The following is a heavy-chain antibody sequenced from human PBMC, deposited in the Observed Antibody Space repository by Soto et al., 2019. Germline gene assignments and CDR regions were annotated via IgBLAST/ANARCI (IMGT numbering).Heavy chain of an antibody. D-gene: IGHD6-19*01. CDR2: IVVGSGNT. CDR3: AREPVARIWFDP. V-gene: IGHV1-58*02. J-gene: IGHJ5*02. CDR1: GFTFTSSA. Sequence: ASVKVSCKASGFTFTSSAMQWVRQARGQRLEWIGWIVVGSGNTNYAQKFQERVTITRDMSTSTAYMELRSLRSDDTAVYYCAREPVARIWFDPWGQGTLVTGSS.